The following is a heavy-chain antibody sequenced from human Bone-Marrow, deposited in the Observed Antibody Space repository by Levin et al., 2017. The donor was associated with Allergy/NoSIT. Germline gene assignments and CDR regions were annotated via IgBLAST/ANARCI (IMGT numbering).Heavy chain of an antibody. CDR1: GFTFSSYG. Sequence: GESLKISCAASGFTFSSYGMHWVRQAPGKGLEWVAVIWYDGSNKYYADSVKGRFTISRDNSKNTLYLQMNSLRAEDTAVYYCARVIVPGGLPSGMDVWGQGTTVTVSS. J-gene: IGHJ6*02. CDR3: ARVIVPGGLPSGMDV. D-gene: IGHD2-8*01. V-gene: IGHV3-33*01. CDR2: IWYDGSNK.